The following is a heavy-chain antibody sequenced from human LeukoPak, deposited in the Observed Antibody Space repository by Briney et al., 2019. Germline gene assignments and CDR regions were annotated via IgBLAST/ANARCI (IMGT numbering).Heavy chain of an antibody. CDR3: ARDLVDGREDWGYIERFDY. Sequence: SVKVSCKASGGTFSSYAISWVRQAPGQGLEWMGGIIPIFGTANYAQKFQGRVTITADESTSTAYMELSSLRSEDTAVYYCARDLVDGREDWGYIERFDYWGQGTLVTVSS. D-gene: IGHD2-8*02. J-gene: IGHJ4*02. CDR1: GGTFSSYA. V-gene: IGHV1-69*13. CDR2: IIPIFGTA.